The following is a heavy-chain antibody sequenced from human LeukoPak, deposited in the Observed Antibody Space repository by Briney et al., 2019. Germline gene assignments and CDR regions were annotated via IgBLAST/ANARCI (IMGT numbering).Heavy chain of an antibody. D-gene: IGHD3-16*01. CDR3: AKALGRGGFAFDI. V-gene: IGHV3-30*18. J-gene: IGHJ3*02. CDR2: ISYDGSNK. Sequence: GGFLRLSCAASGFTFSSYGTHWVRQAPGKGLEWVAVISYDGSNKYYADSVKGRFTISRDNSKNTLYLQMNSLRAEDTAVYYCAKALGRGGFAFDIWGQGTMVTVSS. CDR1: GFTFSSYG.